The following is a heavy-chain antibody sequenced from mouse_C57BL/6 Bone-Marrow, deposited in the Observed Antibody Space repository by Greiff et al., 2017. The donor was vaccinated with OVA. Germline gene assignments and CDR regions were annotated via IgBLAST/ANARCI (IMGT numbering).Heavy chain of an antibody. D-gene: IGHD2-5*01. J-gene: IGHJ3*01. CDR2: ISSGGSYT. CDR3: ARLSHYYSKIAY. CDR1: GFTFSSYG. Sequence: DVQLVESGGDLVKPGGSLKLSCAASGFTFSSYGMSWVRQTPDKRLEWVATISSGGSYTYYPDSVKGRFTISRDNAKNTLYLQMSSLKSEDTAMYYCARLSHYYSKIAYWGQGTLVTVSA. V-gene: IGHV5-6*01.